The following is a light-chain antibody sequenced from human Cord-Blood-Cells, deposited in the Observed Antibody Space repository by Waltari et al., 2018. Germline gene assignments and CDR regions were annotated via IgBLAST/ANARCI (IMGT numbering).Light chain of an antibody. Sequence: QSALTQPPSASGSPGQSVTISCTGTSSDVGGYNYVSWYQQHPGKAPKLMIYEVSKRPSGVPDRFWGSKSGNTASLTVSGLQAEDEADYYCSSYAGSNNWVVGGGTKLTVL. CDR2: EVS. CDR1: SSDVGGYNY. CDR3: SSYAGSNNWV. J-gene: IGLJ2*01. V-gene: IGLV2-8*01.